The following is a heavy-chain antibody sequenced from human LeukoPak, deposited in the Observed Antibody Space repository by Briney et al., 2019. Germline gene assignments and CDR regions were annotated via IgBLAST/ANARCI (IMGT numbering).Heavy chain of an antibody. CDR2: INHNGNVN. D-gene: IGHD5-18*01. J-gene: IGHJ4*02. Sequence: TGGSLRLSCAASGFTFSSYWMNWARQAPGKGLEWVASINHNGNVNYYVDSVKGRFTISRDNAKNSLYLQMSNLRAEDTAVYYCARMEYSPYYFDFWGRGTLVTVSA. V-gene: IGHV3-7*03. CDR3: ARMEYSPYYFDF. CDR1: GFTFSSYW.